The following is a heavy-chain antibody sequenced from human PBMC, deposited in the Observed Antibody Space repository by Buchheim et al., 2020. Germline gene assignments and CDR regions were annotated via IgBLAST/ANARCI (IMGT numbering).Heavy chain of an antibody. CDR3: ARVRAAGRLGHYYYYMDV. J-gene: IGHJ6*03. CDR2: INHSGIT. CDR1: GGSFSGYY. Sequence: QVQLQQWGAGLLKPSETLSLTCAVYGGSFSGYYWNWIRQPPGKGLEWIGEINHSGITNYNPSLKSRVTISVDTSKNQFSLKLSSVTAADTAVYYCARVRAAGRLGHYYYYMDVWGKGTT. D-gene: IGHD6-13*01. V-gene: IGHV4-34*01.